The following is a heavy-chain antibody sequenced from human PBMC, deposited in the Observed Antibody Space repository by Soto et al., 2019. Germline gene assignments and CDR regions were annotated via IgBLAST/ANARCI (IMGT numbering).Heavy chain of an antibody. J-gene: IGHJ4*02. CDR1: GFSFRDYS. V-gene: IGHV3-21*01. CDR3: ARVPKGSLVTG. Sequence: VQLMESGGGLVYPGASLRLSCETSGFSFRDYSMNWVRQAPGKGLQWVSYISSTGGDIHYADSVKGRFTISRDNAKNAWILQRNNLRDADSAIYYCARVPKGSLVTGWGQGPLVTVS. D-gene: IGHD2-21*02. CDR2: ISSTGGDI.